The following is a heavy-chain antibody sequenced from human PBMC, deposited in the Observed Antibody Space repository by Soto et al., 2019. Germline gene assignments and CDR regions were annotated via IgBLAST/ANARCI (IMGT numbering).Heavy chain of an antibody. CDR3: ARDLVRDAFDF. Sequence: HPGGSLRLSCAASGFTFSGYSMNWVRQAPGKGLEWVSYIGDRGSTIYYADSVKGRFTISRDNAKNSVYLQMNSLRDEDTAVYYCARDLVRDAFDFWDQGTMVTVSS. D-gene: IGHD6-6*01. CDR1: GFTFSGYS. V-gene: IGHV3-48*02. J-gene: IGHJ3*01. CDR2: IGDRGSTI.